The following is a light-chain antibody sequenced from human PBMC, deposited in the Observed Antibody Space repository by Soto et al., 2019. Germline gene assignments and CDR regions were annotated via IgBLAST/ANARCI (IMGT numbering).Light chain of an antibody. V-gene: IGKV1-5*03. CDR3: QQYNDFHT. Sequence: DIQMTQSPSTLSASVGDRVTITCRASQSIGRWLAWYQQKPGKAPKLLIYKASSLESGVPSRFSGSGSETEFTHTISSLQPDDFATYYCQQYNDFHTFGQGTKLETK. CDR1: QSIGRW. CDR2: KAS. J-gene: IGKJ2*01.